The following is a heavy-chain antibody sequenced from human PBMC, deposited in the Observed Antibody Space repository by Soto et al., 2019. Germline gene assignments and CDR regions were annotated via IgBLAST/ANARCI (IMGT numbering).Heavy chain of an antibody. J-gene: IGHJ4*02. Sequence: QVQLVQSGAEGKKPGASVKVSCKASGYTFTSYGISWVRKAHGQGLEWMGWSSANNGNTNYEKKLQGRVTMTTDTATSTAYMELRGLRSDDTAVYYCGRDEEYSSSWYIDYWGQGTLVNVSS. CDR1: GYTFTSYG. V-gene: IGHV1-18*01. D-gene: IGHD6-13*01. CDR2: SSANNGNT. CDR3: GRDEEYSSSWYIDY.